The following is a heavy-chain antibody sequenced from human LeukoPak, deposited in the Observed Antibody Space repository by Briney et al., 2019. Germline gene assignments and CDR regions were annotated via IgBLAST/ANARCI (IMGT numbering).Heavy chain of an antibody. Sequence: KSSETLYLNCTVSGGSISSYYWSWIRQPPGKALEGIGYIYYSGSTNYNPSLKSRVTISVDTSKNQFSLKLSSVTAADTAVYYCARDYSSGWYYFDYWGQGTLVTVSS. V-gene: IGHV4-59*01. CDR2: IYYSGST. J-gene: IGHJ4*02. CDR1: GGSISSYY. CDR3: ARDYSSGWYYFDY. D-gene: IGHD6-19*01.